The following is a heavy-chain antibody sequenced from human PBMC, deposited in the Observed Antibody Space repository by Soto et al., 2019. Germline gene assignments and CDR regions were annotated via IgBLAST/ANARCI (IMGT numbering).Heavy chain of an antibody. CDR1: ELSFSTYG. CDR3: AKDGGRWLSYLDL. Sequence: QAQLVESGGGAVQPGTSLRLSCAASELSFSTYGMHWVRQAPGKGPEWVAVITDDGSGKWYADSVKGRFTISRDNSENTLYLQMNSLRPEDSALYYCAKDGGRWLSYLDLWGRGTLVIVSS. CDR2: ITDDGSGK. J-gene: IGHJ2*01. D-gene: IGHD3-16*01. V-gene: IGHV3-30*18.